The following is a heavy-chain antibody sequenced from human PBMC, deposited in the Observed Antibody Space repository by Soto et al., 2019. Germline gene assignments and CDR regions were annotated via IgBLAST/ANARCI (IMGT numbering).Heavy chain of an antibody. Sequence: QVQLVQSGAEVKKPGSSVKVSCKASGGTFINYTFSWVRQAPGQGLEWMGRIIPIFGIPNYAQKFQGRVTITTKKSTNIAYRELSSRRSEDKAAYYCARDPEYDDYVASYDTSAGDVFDDWGQGTLVTVSS. V-gene: IGHV1-69*08. D-gene: IGHD4-17*01. CDR2: IIPIFGIP. CDR1: GGTFINYT. CDR3: ARDPEYDDYVASYDTSAGDVFDD. J-gene: IGHJ3*01.